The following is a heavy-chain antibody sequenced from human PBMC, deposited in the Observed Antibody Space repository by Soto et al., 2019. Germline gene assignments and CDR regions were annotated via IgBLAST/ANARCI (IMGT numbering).Heavy chain of an antibody. CDR2: IYWNDNE. J-gene: IGHJ4*02. D-gene: IGHD6-19*01. CDR3: AHGSGWLFDY. CDR1: GFSLRDYAVS. V-gene: IGHV2-5*01. Sequence: QITLKESGPTLVKPTQTLTPTCTFSGFSLRDYAVSVGWIRQPPGKALEWLSFIYWNDNEYYSPSLRSRLTISKDTSKNQVVLTMTNMDPVDTATYYCAHGSGWLFDYWGQGTLVTVSS.